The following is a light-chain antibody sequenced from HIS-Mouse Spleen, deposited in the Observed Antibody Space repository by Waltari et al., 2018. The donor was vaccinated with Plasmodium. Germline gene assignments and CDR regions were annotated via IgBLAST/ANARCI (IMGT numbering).Light chain of an antibody. CDR1: SSDVGGYNY. CDR2: DVS. CDR3: CSYAGSYTYV. J-gene: IGLJ1*01. V-gene: IGLV2-11*01. Sequence: QSALTQPRSVSGSPGQSVTISCTGTSSDVGGYNYVSWYQQHPGKAPKLMSYDVSKRPSGVPDRFSGSKAGNTASRTISGLQAEDEADYYCCSYAGSYTYVFGTGTKVTVL.